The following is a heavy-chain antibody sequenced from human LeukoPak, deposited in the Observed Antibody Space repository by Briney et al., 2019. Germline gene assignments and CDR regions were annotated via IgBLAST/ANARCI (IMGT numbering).Heavy chain of an antibody. Sequence: GASVKVSCKASGYTFTRYGISWVRQAPGQGLEWMGWISAYNGNTNYAQKLQGRVTMTTDTSTSTAYMELRSLRSDDTAVYYCARSPVGFRDEWGLLPNNIDYWGQGTLVTVSS. D-gene: IGHD1-26*01. J-gene: IGHJ4*02. V-gene: IGHV1-18*01. CDR1: GYTFTRYG. CDR2: ISAYNGNT. CDR3: ARSPVGFRDEWGLLPNNIDY.